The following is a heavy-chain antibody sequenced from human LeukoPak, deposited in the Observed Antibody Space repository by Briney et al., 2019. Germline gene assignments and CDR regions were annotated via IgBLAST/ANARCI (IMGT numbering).Heavy chain of an antibody. V-gene: IGHV3-53*05. Sequence: GGSLRLSCAASGFTVSSNYMSWVRQPAGKGLEWVSFLYSGGGTFYADSVKGRFTISRDTSKNTLYLQMSALSADDTAVYYCTKLKGWYGEGFFDYWGQGTLVTVSS. J-gene: IGHJ4*02. CDR1: GFTVSSNY. D-gene: IGHD6-19*01. CDR3: TKLKGWYGEGFFDY. CDR2: LYSGGGT.